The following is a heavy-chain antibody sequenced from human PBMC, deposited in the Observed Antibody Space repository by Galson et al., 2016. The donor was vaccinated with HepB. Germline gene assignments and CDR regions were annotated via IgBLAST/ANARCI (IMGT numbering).Heavy chain of an antibody. V-gene: IGHV3-9*01. J-gene: IGHJ4*02. Sequence: SLRLSCAASGFTFDHYAMHWVRHVPGKGLEWVSGISWNSRSIGYADSVKGRFTISRDNAKNSLYLQMNSLRPEDTAFYYCAKDSKYDYIWGELGYWGQGTLVTVSS. CDR2: ISWNSRSI. CDR3: AKDSKYDYIWGELGY. CDR1: GFTFDHYA. D-gene: IGHD3-16*01.